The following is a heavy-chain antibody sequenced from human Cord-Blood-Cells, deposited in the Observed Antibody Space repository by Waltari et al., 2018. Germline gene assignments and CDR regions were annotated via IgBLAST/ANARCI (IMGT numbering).Heavy chain of an antibody. CDR3: ARANPGIAAAGTFDY. J-gene: IGHJ4*02. V-gene: IGHV1-2*04. CDR2: INPNSGGT. CDR1: GYTFTGYY. D-gene: IGHD6-13*01. Sequence: QVQLVQSGAEVKKPAASVKVSCKASGYTFTGYYMHWLRQAPGQGLEWMGWINPNSGGTNYAQKFQGWVTMTRDTSISTAYMELSRLRSDDTAVYYCARANPGIAAAGTFDYWGQGTLVTVSS.